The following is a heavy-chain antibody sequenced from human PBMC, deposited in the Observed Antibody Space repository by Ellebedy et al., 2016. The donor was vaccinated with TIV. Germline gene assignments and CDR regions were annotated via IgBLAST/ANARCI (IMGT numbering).Heavy chain of an antibody. CDR2: IYYSGRT. CDR1: GGSISSSSYY. CDR3: ARLAYSSSWRDYYYGMDV. V-gene: IGHV4-39*01. J-gene: IGHJ6*02. Sequence: SETLSLXXTVSGGSISSSSYYWGWIRQPPGKGLEWIGSIYYSGRTYYNPSLKSRVIISVDTSKNQFSLRLSSVTAADTAVYYCARLAYSSSWRDYYYGMDVWGQGTTVTVSS. D-gene: IGHD6-6*01.